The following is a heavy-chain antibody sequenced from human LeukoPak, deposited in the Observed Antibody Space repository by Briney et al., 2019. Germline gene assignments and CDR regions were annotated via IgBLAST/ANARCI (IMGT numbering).Heavy chain of an antibody. CDR2: IYSGGST. V-gene: IGHV3-53*01. D-gene: IGHD1/OR15-1a*01. CDR3: ARGQNIPA. CDR1: GFIVSSNY. J-gene: IGHJ4*02. Sequence: PGGSLRLSCAASGFIVSSNYMNWVSQAPGKGLEWVSVIYSGGSTYYADSVKGRFTISRDNSKNTLYLQMNSLRAEDTAVYYCARGQNIPAWGQGTLVTVSS.